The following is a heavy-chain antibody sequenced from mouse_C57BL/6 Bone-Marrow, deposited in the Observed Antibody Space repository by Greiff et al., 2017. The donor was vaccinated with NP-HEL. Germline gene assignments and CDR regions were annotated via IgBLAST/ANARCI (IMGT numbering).Heavy chain of an antibody. Sequence: VQLQQPGAELVMPGASVKLSCKASGYTFTSYWMHWVKQRPGQGLEWIGEIDPSDSYTNYNQKFKGKSTLTVDKSSSTAYMQLSSLTSEDSAVYYCARGAYYDYVYFDYWGQGTTLTVSS. V-gene: IGHV1-69*01. CDR3: ARGAYYDYVYFDY. D-gene: IGHD2-4*01. CDR2: IDPSDSYT. CDR1: GYTFTSYW. J-gene: IGHJ2*01.